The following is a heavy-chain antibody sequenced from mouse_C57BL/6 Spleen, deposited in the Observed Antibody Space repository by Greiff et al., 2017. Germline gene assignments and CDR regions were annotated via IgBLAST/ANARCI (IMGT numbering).Heavy chain of an antibody. D-gene: IGHD2-1*01. CDR1: GYTFTSYW. CDR2: LDPSDSYS. V-gene: IGHV1-59*01. CDR3: ARIYYGNHGRFAY. Sequence: QVQLQQPGAELVRPGTSVKLSCKASGYTFTSYWMHWVQQRPGQGLEWIGVLDPSDSYSNYNQKLKGKATLTVDTSSSTAYMQLSSLTSEVSAVYYCARIYYGNHGRFAYWGQGTLVTVSA. J-gene: IGHJ3*01.